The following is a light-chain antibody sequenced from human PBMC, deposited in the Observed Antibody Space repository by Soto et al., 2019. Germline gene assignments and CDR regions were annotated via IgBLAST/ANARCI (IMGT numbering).Light chain of an antibody. V-gene: IGLV1-44*01. Sequence: QLVLTQPPSASGTPGQRVTISCSGSSTNIGSNTVNWYQQFPGTAPKLLIYSNSQRPSGVPDRFSGSKSGTSASLAISGLQSEDEADYYCAAWDDSLKGRVFGGGTKLTVL. J-gene: IGLJ3*02. CDR2: SNS. CDR1: STNIGSNT. CDR3: AAWDDSLKGRV.